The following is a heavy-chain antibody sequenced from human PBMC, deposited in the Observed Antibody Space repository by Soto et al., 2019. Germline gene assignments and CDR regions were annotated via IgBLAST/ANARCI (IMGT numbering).Heavy chain of an antibody. CDR3: ARDSTYYYGSGSYYATLSYYYYGMDV. V-gene: IGHV4-31*03. D-gene: IGHD3-10*01. Sequence: SSETLSLTCTVSGGSISSCGYYWSCIRQNPGKGLEWIGYIYHSASTYYNPSLKSRVTVSVDTSKNQFSLKLSSVTAADTAVYYCARDSTYYYGSGSYYATLSYYYYGMDVWGQGTTVTVSS. CDR1: GGSISSCGYY. J-gene: IGHJ6*02. CDR2: IYHSAST.